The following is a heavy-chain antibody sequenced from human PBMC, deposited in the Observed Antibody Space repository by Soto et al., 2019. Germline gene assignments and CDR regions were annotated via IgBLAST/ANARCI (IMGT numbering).Heavy chain of an antibody. Sequence: SVKVSCKASGVTFSSYAISWVRQAPGQGLEWMGGIIPIFGTANYAQKFQGRVTITADESTSTAYMELSSLRSEDTAVYYCARRITIFSWFDPWGQGTLVTVSS. CDR1: GVTFSSYA. D-gene: IGHD3-3*01. V-gene: IGHV1-69*13. J-gene: IGHJ5*02. CDR2: IIPIFGTA. CDR3: ARRITIFSWFDP.